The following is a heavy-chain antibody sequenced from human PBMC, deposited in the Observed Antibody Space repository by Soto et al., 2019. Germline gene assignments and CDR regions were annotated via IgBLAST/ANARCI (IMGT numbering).Heavy chain of an antibody. CDR1: GFTFSSYS. CDR2: ISSSSSYI. V-gene: IGHV3-21*01. J-gene: IGHJ6*03. Sequence: GGSLRLSCAASGFTFSSYSMNWVRQAPGKGLEWVSSISSSSSYIYYADSVKGRFTISRDNAKNSLYLQMNSLRAGETAVYYCARVGAPYYYYYMDVWGKGTTVTVSS. CDR3: ARVGAPYYYYYMDV.